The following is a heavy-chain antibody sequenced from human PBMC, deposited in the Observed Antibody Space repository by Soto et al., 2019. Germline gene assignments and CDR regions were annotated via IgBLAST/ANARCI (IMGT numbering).Heavy chain of an antibody. Sequence: SETLSLICTVSSCSISSTIYSWDWIRQPPGKGLEWIGSIFYSGSTYYNPSLKSRVTISVDTSKNQFSLTLTSVTAADTAVYYCARQCRGVTCHWFVPWGQGTLVTVS. J-gene: IGHJ5*02. V-gene: IGHV4-39*01. D-gene: IGHD2-15*01. CDR3: ARQCRGVTCHWFVP. CDR1: SCSISSTIYS. CDR2: IFYSGST.